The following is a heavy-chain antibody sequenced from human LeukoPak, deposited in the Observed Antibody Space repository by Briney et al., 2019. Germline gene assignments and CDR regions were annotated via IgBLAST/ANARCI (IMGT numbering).Heavy chain of an antibody. CDR3: ARRNSSGWYHDYYYGMDV. V-gene: IGHV4-61*01. Sequence: PSQTLSLTCTISGGSFSSSSYYWSWIRQPPGKGLEWIGYIYYSGSTNYNPSLKSRVTMSVDTSKNQFSLKLSSVTAADTAVYYCARRNSSGWYHDYYYGMDVWGQGTTVTVSS. CDR2: IYYSGST. CDR1: GGSFSSSSYY. D-gene: IGHD6-19*01. J-gene: IGHJ6*02.